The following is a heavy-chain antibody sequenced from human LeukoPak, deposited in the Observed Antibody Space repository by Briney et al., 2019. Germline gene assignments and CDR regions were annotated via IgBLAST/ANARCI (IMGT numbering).Heavy chain of an antibody. CDR1: GGSFTDYF. Sequence: SETLSLTCTVFGGSFTDYFWTWIRHPPGKGLEWIGEINDYTGDSKYNPSLNSRVSISLEKSKRQLSLELRSVTAADTAVYYCARGRIAKIVVVHSFSYGMDVWGQGTTVTVSS. J-gene: IGHJ6*02. D-gene: IGHD3-22*01. CDR3: ARGRIAKIVVVHSFSYGMDV. V-gene: IGHV4-34*01. CDR2: INDYTGDS.